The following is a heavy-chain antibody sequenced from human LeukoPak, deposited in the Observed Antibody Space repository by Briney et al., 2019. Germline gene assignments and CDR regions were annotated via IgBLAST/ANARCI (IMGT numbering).Heavy chain of an antibody. CDR1: GYTFTSYS. J-gene: IGHJ4*02. CDR2: ISVYNGNT. V-gene: IGHV1-18*01. Sequence: ASVKVSCKVSGYTFTSYSITWVRQAPGQGLEWMGWISVYNGNTNYAQNLQGRVTMTTDTSTSTGYMELRSLRSDDTAVYYCARSRFTIFGAPDYWGQGTLVTVSS. CDR3: ARSRFTIFGAPDY. D-gene: IGHD3-3*01.